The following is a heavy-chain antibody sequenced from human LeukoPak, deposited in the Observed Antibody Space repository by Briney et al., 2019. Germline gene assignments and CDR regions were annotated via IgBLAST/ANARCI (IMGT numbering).Heavy chain of an antibody. Sequence: SVNVSCKASGGTFSSYAINWVRQAPGQGPEGMGRIIPISGTINYAQNFQGRVTITADKSTSTAYMELSSLKSEDTAVYYCARDSGGPYYYYYYMDVWGKGTTITVPS. CDR1: GGTFSSYA. CDR2: IIPISGTI. J-gene: IGHJ6*03. D-gene: IGHD2-15*01. V-gene: IGHV1-69*06. CDR3: ARDSGGPYYYYYYMDV.